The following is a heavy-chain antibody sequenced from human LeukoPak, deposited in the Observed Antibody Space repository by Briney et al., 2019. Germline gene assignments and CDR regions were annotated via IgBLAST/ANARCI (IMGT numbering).Heavy chain of an antibody. CDR3: ARVQDYYDGSVYYFLDY. J-gene: IGHJ4*02. D-gene: IGHD3-22*01. CDR1: GDSVSSNTAA. V-gene: IGHV6-1*01. Sequence: SQTLSLTCAISGDSVSSNTAAWSWIRQSPSRGLEWLGRTYYRSRWYYDYAVSVRSRITVNPDTSKNQFSLQLSSVTSEDTAVYFCARVQDYYDGSVYYFLDYWGQGTLVTVSS. CDR2: TYYRSRWYY.